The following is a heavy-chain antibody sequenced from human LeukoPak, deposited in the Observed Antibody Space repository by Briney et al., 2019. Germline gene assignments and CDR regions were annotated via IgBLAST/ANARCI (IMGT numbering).Heavy chain of an antibody. J-gene: IGHJ4*02. CDR2: IKEDGSEI. CDR3: ARNGRVVGSGWSYFFFEY. CDR1: GFSFSSYW. Sequence: GGSLRLSCAVSGFSFSSYWMSWVRQAPGKGLECVANIKEDGSEIHYVDSVKGRFTLSRDNARNSLYLQITSLRVEDTAVYFCARNGRVVGSGWSYFFFEYWGQGTRVTVSS. V-gene: IGHV3-7*01. D-gene: IGHD6-19*01.